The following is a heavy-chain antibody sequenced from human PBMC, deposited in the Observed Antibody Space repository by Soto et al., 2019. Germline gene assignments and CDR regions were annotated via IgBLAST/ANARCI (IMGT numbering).Heavy chain of an antibody. Sequence: SVKVSCKASGGTFSSYTISWVRQAPGQGLEWMGRIIPILGIANYAQKFQGRVTITADKSTSTAYMELSSLRSEDTAVYYCARLIVGGYGMDVWGQGTTVTASS. V-gene: IGHV1-69*02. D-gene: IGHD1-26*01. CDR3: ARLIVGGYGMDV. CDR2: IIPILGIA. CDR1: GGTFSSYT. J-gene: IGHJ6*02.